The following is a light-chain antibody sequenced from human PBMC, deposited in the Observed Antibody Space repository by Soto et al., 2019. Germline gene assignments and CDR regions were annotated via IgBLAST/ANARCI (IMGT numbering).Light chain of an antibody. V-gene: IGKV1-39*01. J-gene: IGKJ1*01. Sequence: TFRASQSSSTYLNWYEQKPGKAPNLLIYGASNMESGVPSRFSGGGSGTDFTLTIISLEDEDFPVYYCQQYYHLPTFGQGTKVDIK. CDR1: QSSSTY. CDR3: QQYYHLPT. CDR2: GAS.